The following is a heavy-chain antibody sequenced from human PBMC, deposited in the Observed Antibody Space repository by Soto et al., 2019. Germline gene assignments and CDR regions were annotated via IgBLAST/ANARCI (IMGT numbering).Heavy chain of an antibody. D-gene: IGHD1-26*01. CDR3: ARAKYSENYRYYYYGMDV. CDR1: GFTFSSYS. V-gene: IGHV3-48*02. CDR2: ISSSTNTI. Sequence: PVGSLRLSCAASGFTFSSYSMNWVRQGPGKGLEWVSYISSSTNTIYYADSVKGRFTISRDNAKNSLYLQMNSLRDEDTAVYYCARAKYSENYRYYYYGMDVWGQGTTVTVSS. J-gene: IGHJ6*02.